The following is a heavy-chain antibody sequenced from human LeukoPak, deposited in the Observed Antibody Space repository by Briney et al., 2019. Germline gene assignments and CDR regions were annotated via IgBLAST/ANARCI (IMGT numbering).Heavy chain of an antibody. Sequence: SETLSLTCTVSGGSISSSSYYWGWIRQPPGEGLGWIGSIYYGGNTYYNPSLKSRVTISVDTSKNQFSLKLSSVTAADTAVYYCARVVYYYDSSGYYVPSWFDPWGQGTLVTVSS. J-gene: IGHJ5*02. D-gene: IGHD3-22*01. CDR3: ARVVYYYDSSGYYVPSWFDP. CDR2: IYYGGNT. CDR1: GGSISSSSYY. V-gene: IGHV4-39*07.